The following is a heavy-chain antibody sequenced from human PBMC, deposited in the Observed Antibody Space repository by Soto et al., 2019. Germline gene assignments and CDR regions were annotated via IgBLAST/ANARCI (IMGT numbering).Heavy chain of an antibody. Sequence: PGESLAVGCDTSVFTFSSYGMNWVGQAPGKGLHWVSCLTVSSHYTSYIASVKRRFTISRDNSKNTLYLQMSSLRAEDTAVYFCTKEQTTGAHYALDYWSQGTLVTVSS. V-gene: IGHV3-23*01. CDR2: LTVSSHYT. D-gene: IGHD2-8*02. J-gene: IGHJ4*02. CDR1: VFTFSSYG. CDR3: TKEQTTGAHYALDY.